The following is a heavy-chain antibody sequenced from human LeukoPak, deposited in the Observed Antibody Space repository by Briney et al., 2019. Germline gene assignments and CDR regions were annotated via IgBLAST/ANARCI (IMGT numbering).Heavy chain of an antibody. V-gene: IGHV1-46*01. J-gene: IGHJ4*02. CDR1: GYTFTSYY. Sequence: ASVKASCKASGYTFTSYYMHWVRQAPGQGLEWMGIINPSGGSTSYAQKFQGRVTMTRDTSTSTVYMELSSLRSEDTAVYYCARGKTWIQLWPGPGFDYWGQGTLVTVSS. CDR2: INPSGGST. CDR3: ARGKTWIQLWPGPGFDY. D-gene: IGHD5-18*01.